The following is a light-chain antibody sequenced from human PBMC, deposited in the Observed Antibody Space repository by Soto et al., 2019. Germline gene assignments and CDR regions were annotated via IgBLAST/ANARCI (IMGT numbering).Light chain of an antibody. CDR3: QQYENLPLT. J-gene: IGKJ4*01. CDR1: QDITNY. Sequence: DIQMTQFPSSLSASVGDRVTITCQASQDITNYLNWYQQKPGKAPKLLIYDATNLETGVPSRFSGGGSGTDFTLTISSLQPEDFATYYCQQYENLPLTFGGGTKVDIK. CDR2: DAT. V-gene: IGKV1-33*01.